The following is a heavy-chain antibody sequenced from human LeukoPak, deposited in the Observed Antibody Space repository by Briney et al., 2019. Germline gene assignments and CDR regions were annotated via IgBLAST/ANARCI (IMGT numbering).Heavy chain of an antibody. CDR2: ISAYNGNT. D-gene: IGHD3-10*01. CDR1: GYTFTSYG. J-gene: IGHJ5*02. V-gene: IGHV1-18*01. Sequence: ASVKVPCKASGYTFTSYGISWVRQAPGQGLEWMGWISAYNGNTNYAQKLQGRVTMTTDTSTSTAYMELRSLRSDDTAVYYCARDPLYYYGSGSPSWFDPWGQGTLVTVSS. CDR3: ARDPLYYYGSGSPSWFDP.